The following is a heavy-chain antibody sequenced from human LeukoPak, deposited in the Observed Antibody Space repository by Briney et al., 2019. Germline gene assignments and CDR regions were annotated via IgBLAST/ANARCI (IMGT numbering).Heavy chain of an antibody. J-gene: IGHJ4*02. Sequence: GGSLRLSRAASGFTFSSYSMNWVRQAPGKGLEWVSYISSSSSTIYYADSVKGRFTISRDNAKNSLYLQMNSLRAEDTAVYYCARDQSEQWLDYWGQGTLVTVSS. CDR1: GFTFSSYS. D-gene: IGHD6-19*01. CDR3: ARDQSEQWLDY. V-gene: IGHV3-48*01. CDR2: ISSSSSTI.